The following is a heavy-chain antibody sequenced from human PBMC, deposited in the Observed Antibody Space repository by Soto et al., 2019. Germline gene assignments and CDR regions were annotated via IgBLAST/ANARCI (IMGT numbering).Heavy chain of an antibody. CDR2: ANPSSGNT. CDR3: ATDAHYITMVRAPVGFDD. CDR1: GYTFGTYD. V-gene: IGHV1-8*01. D-gene: IGHD3-10*01. J-gene: IGHJ4*02. Sequence: ASVKVSCKASGYTFGTYDINWVRQAAGQGLEWLGWANPSSGNTGYAQKFQGRVTMTRDTSITTAYMELSSLRSEDTAVYYCATDAHYITMVRAPVGFDDWGQGTRVTVAS.